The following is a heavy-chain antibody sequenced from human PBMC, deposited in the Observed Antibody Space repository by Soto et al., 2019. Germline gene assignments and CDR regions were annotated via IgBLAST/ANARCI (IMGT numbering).Heavy chain of an antibody. D-gene: IGHD3-10*01. CDR2: TSYIGSTN. V-gene: IGHV3-30*18. J-gene: IGHJ4*02. CDR3: AKSGPYGSGSYYPLNLDD. Sequence: PGESLRLSWAASGFTFSSYALRWVRQAPGKGLEWVAVTSYIGSTNYYADSEKGRFPISCENSQTTLYLQMNSLRAEDTAVYYCAKSGPYGSGSYYPLNLDDWGQGP. CDR1: GFTFSSYA.